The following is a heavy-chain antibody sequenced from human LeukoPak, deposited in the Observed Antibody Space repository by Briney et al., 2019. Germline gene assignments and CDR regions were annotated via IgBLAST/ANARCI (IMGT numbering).Heavy chain of an antibody. D-gene: IGHD3-22*01. CDR1: GGSISSYY. V-gene: IGHV4-59*01. CDR3: ARYDDSSGFYPNDAFDI. J-gene: IGHJ3*02. CDR2: IYYIGST. Sequence: SETLSLTCTVSGGSISSYYWSWIRQPPGKGLEWIGYIYYIGSTNYNPSLKSRVTISVDRSKNQFSLKLSSVTAADTAVYYCARYDDSSGFYPNDAFDIWGQGTMVIVSS.